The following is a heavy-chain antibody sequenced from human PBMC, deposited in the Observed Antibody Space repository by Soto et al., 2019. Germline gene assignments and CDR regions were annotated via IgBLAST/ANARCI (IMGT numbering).Heavy chain of an antibody. V-gene: IGHV4-31*03. J-gene: IGHJ6*02. CDR3: ARDSGGNSENYYGLDV. Sequence: QVQLQESGPGLVKPSQTLSLSCNVYGVSVSSGDYYWSWIRQHAGGGLEWIGYIDRSGSTYYKPSLRGRVIMSLDTSTNQISLRLLSVTAADTAMYFCARDSGGNSENYYGLDVWGHGTTVTVSS. D-gene: IGHD1-1*01. CDR2: IDRSGST. CDR1: GVSVSSGDYY.